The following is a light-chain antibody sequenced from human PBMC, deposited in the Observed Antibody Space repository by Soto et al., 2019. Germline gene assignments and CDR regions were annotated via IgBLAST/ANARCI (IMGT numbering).Light chain of an antibody. CDR3: QHYDSYPIT. J-gene: IGKJ5*01. V-gene: IGKV1-5*01. CDR2: DAS. Sequence: DIQMTQSPSTLSASVGDRVIITCRASQSISRWLAWHQQKPGKAPNLLIYDASHLQSGVPSRFSGSGSGTEFTLTISSLQPDDFATYYYQHYDSYPITFGQGTRLEI. CDR1: QSISRW.